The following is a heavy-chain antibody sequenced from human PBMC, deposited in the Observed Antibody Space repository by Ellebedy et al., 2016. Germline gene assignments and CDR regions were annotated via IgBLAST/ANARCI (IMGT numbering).Heavy chain of an antibody. J-gene: IGHJ4*02. CDR1: GGSISSGDYY. D-gene: IGHD3-9*01. CDR2: IYYSGST. Sequence: SETLSLTXTVSGGSISSGDYYWSWIRQPPGKGLEWIGYIYYSGSTYYNPSLKSRVTISVDTSKNQFSLKLSSVTAADTAVYYCARGDDILTDTFDYWGQGTLVTVSS. CDR3: ARGDDILTDTFDY. V-gene: IGHV4-30-4*01.